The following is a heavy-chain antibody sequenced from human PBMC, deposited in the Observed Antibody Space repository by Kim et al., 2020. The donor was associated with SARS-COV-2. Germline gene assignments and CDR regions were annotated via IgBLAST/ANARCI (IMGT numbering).Heavy chain of an antibody. V-gene: IGHV3-7*03. CDR2: IKQDGSEK. D-gene: IGHD6-13*01. CDR3: ARDLKGSSWQTKKWGYFDY. J-gene: IGHJ4*02. Sequence: GGSLRLSCAASGFTFSSYWMSWVRQAPGKGLEWVANIKQDGSEKYYVDSVKGRFTISRDNAKNSLYLQMNSLRAEDTAVYYCARDLKGSSWQTKKWGYFDYWGQGTLVTVSS. CDR1: GFTFSSYW.